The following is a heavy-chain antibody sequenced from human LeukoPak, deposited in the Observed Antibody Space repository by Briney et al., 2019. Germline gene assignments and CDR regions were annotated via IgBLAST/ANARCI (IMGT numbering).Heavy chain of an antibody. CDR1: GFTFSSYG. Sequence: GGSLRLSCAASGFTFSSYGMHWVRQAPGKGLEWVAFIRYDGSNKYYADSVKGRFTISRDNSKNTLYLQMNSLRAEDTAVYYCARARGTSSYCSGGSCSTPLWSYYFDYWGQGTLVTVSS. J-gene: IGHJ4*02. D-gene: IGHD2-15*01. CDR3: ARARGTSSYCSGGSCSTPLWSYYFDY. V-gene: IGHV3-30*02. CDR2: IRYDGSNK.